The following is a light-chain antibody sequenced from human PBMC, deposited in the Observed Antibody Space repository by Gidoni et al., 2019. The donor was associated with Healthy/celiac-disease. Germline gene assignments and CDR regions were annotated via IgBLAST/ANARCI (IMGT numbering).Light chain of an antibody. CDR1: QSISSY. CDR2: AAS. J-gene: IGKJ4*01. CDR3: QQSYSTPLT. V-gene: IGKV1-39*01. Sequence: DIQLTQSPSSLSASVGDRVTITCRASQSISSYLNCYQQKPGTAPKRLIYAASSLQSGVPSRFSGSGSGTDFTLTISSLQPEDFATYYCQQSYSTPLTFGGGTKVEIK.